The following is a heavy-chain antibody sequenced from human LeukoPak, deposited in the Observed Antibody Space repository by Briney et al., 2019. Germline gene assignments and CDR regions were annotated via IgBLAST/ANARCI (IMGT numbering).Heavy chain of an antibody. V-gene: IGHV3-43*02. CDR3: TKNGGYSDAFDI. J-gene: IGHJ3*02. D-gene: IGHD3-10*01. CDR2: ISGDGGRT. Sequence: GGSLRLSCAASGFIFDDYAMHWVRHAPGKGLEWVSLISGDGGRTYYTDSVKGRFTISRDNSKHSLYLQMNSLRTEDTALYYCTKNGGYSDAFDIWGQGTMVTVSS. CDR1: GFIFDDYA.